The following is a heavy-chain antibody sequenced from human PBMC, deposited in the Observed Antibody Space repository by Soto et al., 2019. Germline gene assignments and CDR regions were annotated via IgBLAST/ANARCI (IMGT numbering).Heavy chain of an antibody. CDR1: GFTFSSYG. D-gene: IGHD3-9*01. CDR2: IWYDGSNK. Sequence: QVQLVESGGGVVQPGRSLRLSCAASGFTFSSYGMHWVRQAPGKGLEWVAVIWYDGSNKYYADSVKGRFTISRDNSKNTLYLQMNSLRAEDTAVYYCARDRGYVDGLSDYYYYYGMDVWGQGTTVTVSS. CDR3: ARDRGYVDGLSDYYYYYGMDV. V-gene: IGHV3-33*01. J-gene: IGHJ6*02.